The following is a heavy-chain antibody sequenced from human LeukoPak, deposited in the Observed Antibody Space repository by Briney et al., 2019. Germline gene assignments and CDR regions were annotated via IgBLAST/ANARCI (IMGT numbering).Heavy chain of an antibody. D-gene: IGHD2-2*01. J-gene: IGHJ4*02. V-gene: IGHV1-24*01. CDR2: FDPEDGET. CDR1: GYTLTELS. Sequence: GASVKVSCKVSGYTLTELSMHWVRQAPGKGLEWMGGFDPEDGETIYAQKFQGRVTMTEDTSTDTAYMELSSLRSEDTAVYYCAVGYCSSTSCYSPEDYWGQGTLVTVSS. CDR3: AVGYCSSTSCYSPEDY.